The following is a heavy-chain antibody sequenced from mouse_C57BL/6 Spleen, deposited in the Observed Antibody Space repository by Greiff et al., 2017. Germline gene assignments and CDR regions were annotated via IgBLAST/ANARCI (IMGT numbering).Heavy chain of an antibody. V-gene: IGHV1-26*01. CDR2: INPNNGGT. Sequence: EVQLQQSGPELVKPGASVKISCKASGYTFTDYYMNWVKQSHGKSLEWIGDINPNNGGTSYNQKFKGKATLTVDKSSSTAYMELRSLTSEDSAVYYCAREGMVTTPYFDYWGQGTTLTVSS. J-gene: IGHJ2*01. CDR3: AREGMVTTPYFDY. CDR1: GYTFTDYY. D-gene: IGHD2-2*01.